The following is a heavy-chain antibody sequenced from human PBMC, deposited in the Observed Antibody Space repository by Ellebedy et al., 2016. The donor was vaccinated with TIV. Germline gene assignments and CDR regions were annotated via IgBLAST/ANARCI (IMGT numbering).Heavy chain of an antibody. V-gene: IGHV3-30-3*01. Sequence: PGGSLRLSCVASGFTSSNYEIHWVRQAPGKGLEWVTVVSGQGHIQLYADSVQGRFTISRDTSKDTVYLQMNSLRVDDAALYYCARDAAPGVPDYFDSWGQGTQVTVSS. CDR2: VSGQGHIQ. J-gene: IGHJ4*02. D-gene: IGHD3-10*01. CDR1: GFTSSNYE. CDR3: ARDAAPGVPDYFDS.